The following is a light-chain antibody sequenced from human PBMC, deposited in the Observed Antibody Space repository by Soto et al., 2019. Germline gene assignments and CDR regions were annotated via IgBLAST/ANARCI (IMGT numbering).Light chain of an antibody. Sequence: EIVLSQSPATLSLSPGEGATLSCGASESVYSSYVAWYQQKPGLAPRLLIYDASNRATGIPDRFSGSGSGTDYILTINRLEPEDFAVYYCRQYGNAPITFGQGTRLEIK. CDR3: RQYGNAPIT. CDR2: DAS. J-gene: IGKJ5*01. CDR1: ESVYSSY. V-gene: IGKV3D-20*01.